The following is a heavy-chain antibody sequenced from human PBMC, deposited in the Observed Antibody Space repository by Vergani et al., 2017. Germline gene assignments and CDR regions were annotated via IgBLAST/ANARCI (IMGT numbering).Heavy chain of an antibody. J-gene: IGHJ4*02. V-gene: IGHV4-30-4*08. D-gene: IGHD2-2*01. CDR3: ARXGYCSSTSCHPWGH. CDR2: IYYSGST. CDR1: GGSISSGDYY. Sequence: QVQLQESGPGLVKPSQTLSLTCTVSGGSISSGDYYWSWIRQPPGKGLEWIGYIYYSGSTYYNPSLKSRVTISVDTSKNQFSLKLSSVTAADTAVYYCARXGYCSSTSCHPWGHWGQGTLVTVSS.